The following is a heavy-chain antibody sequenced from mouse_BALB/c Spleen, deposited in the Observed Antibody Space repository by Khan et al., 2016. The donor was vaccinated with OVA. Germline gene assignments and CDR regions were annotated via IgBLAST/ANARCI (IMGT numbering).Heavy chain of an antibody. CDR1: GYTFTTAG. CDR2: INTHSGVP. J-gene: IGHJ4*01. Sequence: QIQLVQSGPELKKPGETVRISCKASGYTFTTAGIQWVQKMPGKGLKWIGWINTHSGVPKYAEDFKGRFAFSLEISVSTAYLQITNLKHEDTATYCCARGGAAYDRNDGGAMEYWGQGTSVTVSS. CDR3: ARGGAAYDRNDGGAMEY. D-gene: IGHD2-14*01. V-gene: IGHV9-4*02.